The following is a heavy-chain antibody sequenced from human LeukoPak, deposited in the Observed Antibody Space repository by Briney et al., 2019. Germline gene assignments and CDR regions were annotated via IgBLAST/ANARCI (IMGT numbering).Heavy chain of an antibody. Sequence: PSETLSLTCTVSGGSISSGSYYWNWIRQPAGKGLEWIGRIYTSGSTNYNPSLKSRVTISVDTSKNQFSLKLSSVTAADTAVYYCARPKYVDRVLVDWGQGTLVTVSS. J-gene: IGHJ4*02. D-gene: IGHD1-26*01. CDR1: GGSISSGSYY. V-gene: IGHV4-61*02. CDR3: ARPKYVDRVLVD. CDR2: IYTSGST.